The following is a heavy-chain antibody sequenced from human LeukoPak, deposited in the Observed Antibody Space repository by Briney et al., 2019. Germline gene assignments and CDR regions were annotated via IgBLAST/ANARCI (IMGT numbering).Heavy chain of an antibody. J-gene: IGHJ4*02. CDR2: INPSGGST. CDR3: ARDPSRDGDFDY. V-gene: IGHV1-46*01. D-gene: IGHD4-17*01. CDR1: GYTFTSYY. Sequence: VASVKVSCKASGYTFTSYYMHWVRQAPGQGLEWMGIINPSGGSTSYAQKFQGRVTMTRDTSTSTVYMELSSLRSEDTAVCYCARDPSRDGDFDYWGQGTLVTVSS.